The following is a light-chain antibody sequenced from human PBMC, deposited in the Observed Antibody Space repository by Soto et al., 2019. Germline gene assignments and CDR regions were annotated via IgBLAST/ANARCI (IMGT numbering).Light chain of an antibody. J-gene: IGLJ3*02. Sequence: QSALTQPASVSGSPGQSITISCTGTSSDIGSNNYVSWFQQRPGKAPTLIIYEVSNRPSGVSTQFSGSKSGNTASLTISGLLPEDEAEYYCSSYTTTTRLFGGGTTVTVL. CDR2: EVS. CDR3: SSYTTTTRL. V-gene: IGLV2-14*01. CDR1: SSDIGSNNY.